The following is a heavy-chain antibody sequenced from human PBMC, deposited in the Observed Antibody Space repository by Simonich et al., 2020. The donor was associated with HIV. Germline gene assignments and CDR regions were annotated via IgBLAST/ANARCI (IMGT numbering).Heavy chain of an antibody. V-gene: IGHV2-5*02. D-gene: IGHD7-27*01. CDR3: AHRLSDNWGRGDAFDI. Sequence: QITLKESGPTLVKPTQTLTLTCTFSGFSLSTSGVGVGWILQPPGKALEWLALIYWDDDKRYSPSLKSRLTITQDTSKNQVVLTMTNIDPVDTATYYCAHRLSDNWGRGDAFDIWGQGTMVTVSS. CDR1: GFSLSTSGVG. J-gene: IGHJ3*02. CDR2: IYWDDDK.